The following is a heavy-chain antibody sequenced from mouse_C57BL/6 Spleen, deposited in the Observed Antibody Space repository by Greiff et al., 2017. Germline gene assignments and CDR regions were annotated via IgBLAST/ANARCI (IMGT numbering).Heavy chain of an antibody. D-gene: IGHD1-1*01. CDR2: IYPGDGDT. CDR1: GYAFSSSW. V-gene: IGHV1-82*01. Sequence: QVQLQQSGPELVKPGASVKISCKASGYAFSSSWMNWVKQRPGKGLEWIGRIYPGDGDTNYNGKFKGKATLTADKSSSTAYMQLSSLTSEDSAVYCCASTYYGGYAMDYWGQGTSVTVSS. J-gene: IGHJ4*01. CDR3: ASTYYGGYAMDY.